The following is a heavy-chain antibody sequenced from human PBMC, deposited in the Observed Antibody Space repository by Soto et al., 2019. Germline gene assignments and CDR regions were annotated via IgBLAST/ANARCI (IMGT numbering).Heavy chain of an antibody. CDR3: AKDYGGTWIQLWLH. CDR1: GFTFSSYG. J-gene: IGHJ4*02. V-gene: IGHV3-30*18. CDR2: ISYDGSNK. Sequence: GGSLRLSCAASGFTFSSYGMHWVRQAPGKGLEWVAVISYDGSNKYYADSVKGRFTISRDNSKNTLYLQMNSLRAEDTAVYYCAKDYGGTWIQLWLHWGQGT. D-gene: IGHD5-18*01.